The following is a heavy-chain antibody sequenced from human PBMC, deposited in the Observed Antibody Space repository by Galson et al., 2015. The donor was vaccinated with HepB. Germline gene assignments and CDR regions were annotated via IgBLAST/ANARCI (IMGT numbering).Heavy chain of an antibody. J-gene: IGHJ4*02. CDR1: GYGFNSHL. CDR3: ARKYSASSGRVDF. D-gene: IGHD1-26*01. V-gene: IGHV5-51*03. Sequence: QSGAEVKKAGESLKISCKVSGYGFNSHLIGWVRQTPGRDLEWMGIIDPSDSETRYSPSFEGQVTISADKAITTAYLQWNRLKASDTAIYFCARKYSASSGRVDFWGQGTLVTVS. CDR2: IDPSDSET.